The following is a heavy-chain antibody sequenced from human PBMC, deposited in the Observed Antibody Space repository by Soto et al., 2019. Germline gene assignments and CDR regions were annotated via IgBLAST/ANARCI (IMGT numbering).Heavy chain of an antibody. CDR1: GYTFTRSG. V-gene: IGHV1-18*01. D-gene: IGHD5-12*01. CDR2: ISTYNGDT. Sequence: ASVKVSCKASGYTFTRSGISWVRQAPRQGLEWMGRISTYNGDTNYAQTFQGRVTMTTDTSTSTVHMEVRSLRSDDTAVYYCGREGVAPYYYYGMDVWGQGTPVTVS. CDR3: GREGVAPYYYYGMDV. J-gene: IGHJ6*02.